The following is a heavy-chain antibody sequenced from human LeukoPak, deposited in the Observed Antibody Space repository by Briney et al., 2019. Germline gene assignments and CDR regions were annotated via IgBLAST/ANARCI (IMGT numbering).Heavy chain of an antibody. D-gene: IGHD3-22*01. Sequence: PGGSLRLSCAASGFIFKTYCMSWVRRAPGKGLEWLSYITSNSNDKYYADSVKGRFTISRDNAKDSLHLQMDSLRDEDTAVYYCARYYDRSGFYRDAFDLWGQGTMVTVSS. CDR3: ARYYDRSGFYRDAFDL. V-gene: IGHV3-48*02. CDR2: ITSNSNDK. CDR1: GFIFKTYC. J-gene: IGHJ3*01.